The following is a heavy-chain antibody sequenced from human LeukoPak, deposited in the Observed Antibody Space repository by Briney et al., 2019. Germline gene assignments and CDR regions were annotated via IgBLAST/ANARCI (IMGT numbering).Heavy chain of an antibody. V-gene: IGHV3-53*01. J-gene: IGHJ3*02. CDR2: IYSSGPT. D-gene: IGHD1-14*01. Sequence: PGGSLKLSCAASGFTVYTHYMGWVRQAPGKGLECVSVIYSSGPTYYADSVKGRFTISRDNSKNTLYLQMNSLRAEDTAVYCCAKDLGIIGTTHAFDIRGQGTVVTVSS. CDR3: AKDLGIIGTTHAFDI. CDR1: GFTVYTHY.